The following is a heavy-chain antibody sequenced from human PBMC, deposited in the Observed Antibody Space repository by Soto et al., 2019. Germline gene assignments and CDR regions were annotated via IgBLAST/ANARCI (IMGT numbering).Heavy chain of an antibody. CDR3: ARVAYYDFWSGYLAAYYYYGMDV. J-gene: IGHJ6*02. V-gene: IGHV3-21*01. Sequence: GGSLRLSCAASGFTFSSYSMNWVRQAPGKGLEWVSSISSSSSYIYYADSVKGRFTISRDNAKSSLYLQMNSLRAEDTAVYYCARVAYYDFWSGYLAAYYYYGMDVWGQGTTVTVSS. CDR2: ISSSSSYI. D-gene: IGHD3-3*01. CDR1: GFTFSSYS.